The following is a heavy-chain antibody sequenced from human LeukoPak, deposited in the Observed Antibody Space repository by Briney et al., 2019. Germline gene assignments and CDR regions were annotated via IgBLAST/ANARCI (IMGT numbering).Heavy chain of an antibody. V-gene: IGHV3-74*01. Sequence: GGSLRLSCAASGFTFSSYWMHWVRQAPGKGLVWVSRINSDGSSTNYADSVKGRFTISRDNAKNTLHLQMNSLRAEDTAVYYCARGARGPGTASDYWGQGTLVTVSS. D-gene: IGHD3-10*01. J-gene: IGHJ4*02. CDR2: INSDGSST. CDR3: ARGARGPGTASDY. CDR1: GFTFSSYW.